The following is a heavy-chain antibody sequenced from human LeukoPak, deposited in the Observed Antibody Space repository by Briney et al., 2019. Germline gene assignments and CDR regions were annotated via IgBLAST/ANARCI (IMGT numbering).Heavy chain of an antibody. V-gene: IGHV4-30-2*01. J-gene: IGHJ4*02. D-gene: IGHD1-26*01. Sequence: SQTLSLTCTVSGGSISSGNYYWSWIRQPPGKGLEWIGYIYHSGNTYYNPSLKSRVTISVDRSKNQFSLKLSSVTAAGTAVYYCARGGYSGSYRFDYWGQGTLVTVSS. CDR2: IYHSGNT. CDR3: ARGGYSGSYRFDY. CDR1: GGSISSGNYY.